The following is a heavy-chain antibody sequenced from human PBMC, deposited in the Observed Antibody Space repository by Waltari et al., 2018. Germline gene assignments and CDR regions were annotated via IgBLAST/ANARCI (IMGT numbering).Heavy chain of an antibody. Sequence: QVQLVQSGAEVKKPGASVKVSCKASGYTFTGYYMHWVRQAPGQGLEWMGWINPNSGGTNIAERFQGRVTMTRDTSISTAYMDLNSLRADDTAVYYCARQLSSSWSSSPFDYWGQGTLVTVSS. CDR2: INPNSGGT. D-gene: IGHD6-19*01. CDR1: GYTFTGYY. CDR3: ARQLSSSWSSSPFDY. J-gene: IGHJ4*02. V-gene: IGHV1-2*02.